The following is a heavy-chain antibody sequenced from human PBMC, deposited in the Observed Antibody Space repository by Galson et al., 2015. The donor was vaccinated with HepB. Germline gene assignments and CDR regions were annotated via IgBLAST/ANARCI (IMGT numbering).Heavy chain of an antibody. CDR2: INSDGNIT. CDR3: ARGGNTITIFGVPNGEFGAFDI. J-gene: IGHJ3*02. Sequence: SLRLSCAASGFTFNTYWMHWVRQAPGKGLVWVSRINSDGNITSYADSVKGRFTISRDNAKNTLYLQMNSLRAEDTAVYYCARGGNTITIFGVPNGEFGAFDIWGQGTMVTVSS. V-gene: IGHV3-74*01. CDR1: GFTFNTYW. D-gene: IGHD3-3*01.